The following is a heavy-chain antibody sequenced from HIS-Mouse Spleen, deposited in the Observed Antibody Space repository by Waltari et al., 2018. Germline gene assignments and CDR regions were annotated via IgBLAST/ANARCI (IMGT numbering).Heavy chain of an antibody. J-gene: IGHJ5*02. D-gene: IGHD5-12*01. Sequence: EVQLVESGGGLVKPGGSLRLSCAASGFTFSSYSMTWVRQAPGKGLQWVESISSSSSYIYYADSVKGRFTISRDNAKNSLYLQMNSLRAEDTAVYYCARDPSGYDNHWGQGTLVTVSS. V-gene: IGHV3-21*01. CDR2: ISSSSSYI. CDR1: GFTFSSYS. CDR3: ARDPSGYDNH.